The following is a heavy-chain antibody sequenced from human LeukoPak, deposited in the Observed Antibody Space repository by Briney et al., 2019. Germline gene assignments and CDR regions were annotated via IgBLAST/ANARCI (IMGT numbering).Heavy chain of an antibody. CDR2: IWYDGSNK. CDR1: GFTFSSYG. Sequence: GGSLRLSCAASGFTFSSYGMHWVRQAPGKGLEWVAVIWYDGSNKYYADSVKGRFTISRDNSKNTLYLQMNSLRAEDTAVYYCARLLDMESAFDIWGQGTMVTVSS. V-gene: IGHV3-33*01. J-gene: IGHJ3*02. D-gene: IGHD1-1*01. CDR3: ARLLDMESAFDI.